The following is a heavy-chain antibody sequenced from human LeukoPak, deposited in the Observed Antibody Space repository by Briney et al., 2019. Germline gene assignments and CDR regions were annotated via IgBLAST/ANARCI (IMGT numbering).Heavy chain of an antibody. CDR3: ASVSSGGDVVY. CDR1: GDSVSSSSSGSYF. CDR2: IYSGGST. J-gene: IGHJ4*02. Sequence: SETLSLTCAVSGDSVSSSSSGSYFWSWIRQPPGKGLEWIGYIYSGGSTNYNPSLKSRLTISVDTSKNHVSLKLSSVTAADTAIYYCASVSSGGDVVYWGQGTLVTVSS. D-gene: IGHD2-21*02. V-gene: IGHV4-61*03.